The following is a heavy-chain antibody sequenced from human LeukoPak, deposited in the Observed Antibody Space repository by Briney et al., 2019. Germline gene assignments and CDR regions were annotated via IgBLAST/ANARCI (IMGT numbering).Heavy chain of an antibody. D-gene: IGHD2-15*01. J-gene: IGHJ4*02. CDR3: ATTVVVAPRYYFDY. CDR1: GGTFSSYA. V-gene: IGHV1-69*01. CDR2: IIPIFGTA. Sequence: SVTVSCKASGGTFSSYAISWVRQAPGQGLEWMGGIIPIFGTANYAQKFQGRVTITADESTSTAYMELSSLRSEDTAVYYCATTVVVAPRYYFDYWGQGTLVTVSS.